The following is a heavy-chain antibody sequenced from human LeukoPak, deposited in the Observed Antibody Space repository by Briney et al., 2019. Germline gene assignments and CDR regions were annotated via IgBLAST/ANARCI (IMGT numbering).Heavy chain of an antibody. CDR3: ASDVGWGYFDY. D-gene: IGHD6-19*01. J-gene: IGHJ4*02. Sequence: HPGGSLRLSCAASGFTFSASWMSWVRQAPGKGLEWVANIEQDGREKDYVDSVKGRFTISRDNTKKSLFLQMDNLRADDTAVYYCASDVGWGYFDYWGQGTLATVSS. V-gene: IGHV3-7*01. CDR2: IEQDGREK. CDR1: GFTFSASW.